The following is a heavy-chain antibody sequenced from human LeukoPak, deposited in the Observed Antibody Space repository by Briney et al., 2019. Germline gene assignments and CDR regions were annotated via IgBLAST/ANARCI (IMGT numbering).Heavy chain of an antibody. Sequence: GGSPRLSCAASGFTVSSNYMSWVRQAPGKGLEWVSVIYSGGSTYYGDSVKGRFIISRDNSKNTLYLQMNSLRAEDTAVYYCARGVLWFGELWGFDYWGQGTLVTVSS. D-gene: IGHD3-10*01. J-gene: IGHJ4*02. CDR3: ARGVLWFGELWGFDY. CDR2: IYSGGST. V-gene: IGHV3-66*01. CDR1: GFTVSSNY.